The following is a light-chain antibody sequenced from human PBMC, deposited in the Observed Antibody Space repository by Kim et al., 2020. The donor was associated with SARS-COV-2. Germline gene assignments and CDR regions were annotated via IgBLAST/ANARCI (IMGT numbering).Light chain of an antibody. J-gene: IGLJ3*02. CDR2: DVS. V-gene: IGLV2-14*03. CDR1: SSDVGAYNY. Sequence: PGQSISISCTGSSSDVGAYNYVSWYQQRPCKAPKLMIHDVSDRPSGVSNRCSGSKSGNTASLTISGLQAEDEADYYCSSYTGTTTVFGGGTKLTVL. CDR3: SSYTGTTTV.